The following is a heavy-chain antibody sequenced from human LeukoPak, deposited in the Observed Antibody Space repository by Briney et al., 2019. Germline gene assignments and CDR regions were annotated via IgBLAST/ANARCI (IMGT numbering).Heavy chain of an antibody. V-gene: IGHV5-51*01. J-gene: IGHJ4*02. Sequence: GAPLQISSKGSGSTVTSYWIGWVRRLPGKGLEWMGIIYPGDSDTTYSPSFQGQVTFSADKSITTAYLQWSSLKASDTVMYYCATRDGSSPRVPFDYWGQGTLVTVSS. D-gene: IGHD6-6*01. CDR1: GSTVTSYW. CDR3: ATRDGSSPRVPFDY. CDR2: IYPGDSDT.